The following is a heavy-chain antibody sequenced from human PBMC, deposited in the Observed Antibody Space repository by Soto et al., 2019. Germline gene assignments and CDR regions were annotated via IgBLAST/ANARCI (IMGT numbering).Heavy chain of an antibody. CDR1: GFTFSSYA. CDR2: ISGSGGST. V-gene: IGHV3-23*01. Sequence: GGSLRLSCTASGFTFSSYAMSWVRQAPGKGLEWASAISGSGGSTYYADSVKGRFTISRDNSKNTLYLQMNSLRAEDTAVYYCAKDPHPDYYYYYGMAVWGQGTTVTVSS. CDR3: AKDPHPDYYYYYGMAV. J-gene: IGHJ6*02.